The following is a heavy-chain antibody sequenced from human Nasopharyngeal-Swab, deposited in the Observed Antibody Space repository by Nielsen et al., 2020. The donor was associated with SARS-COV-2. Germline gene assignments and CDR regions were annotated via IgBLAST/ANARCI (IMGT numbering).Heavy chain of an antibody. Sequence: GSLRLSCAVYGGSFSGYYWSWIRQPPGKGLEWIGEINHSGSTNYNPSLKSRVTISVDTSKNQFSLKLSSVTAADTAVYYCARGGGSSLYYYYYYYMDVWGKGTTVTVSS. CDR2: INHSGST. CDR3: ARGGGSSLYYYYYYYMDV. V-gene: IGHV4-34*01. J-gene: IGHJ6*03. D-gene: IGHD6-6*01. CDR1: GGSFSGYY.